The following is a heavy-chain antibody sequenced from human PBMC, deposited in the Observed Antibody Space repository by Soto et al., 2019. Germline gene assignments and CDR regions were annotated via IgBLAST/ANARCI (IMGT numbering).Heavy chain of an antibody. CDR3: ARVTAVDWSRSPHWSFDY. J-gene: IGHJ4*02. D-gene: IGHD1-1*01. CDR1: GFTFSSYW. CDR2: INSDGSST. Sequence: GGSLRLSCAASGFTFSSYWMHWVRQAPGKGLVWVSRINSDGSSTSYADSVKGRFTISRDNAKNTLYLQMNSLRAEDTAVYYCARVTAVDWSRSPHWSFDYWGQGTLVTVSS. V-gene: IGHV3-74*01.